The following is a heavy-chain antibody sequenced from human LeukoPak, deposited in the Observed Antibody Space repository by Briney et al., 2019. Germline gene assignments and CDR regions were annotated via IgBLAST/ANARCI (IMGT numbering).Heavy chain of an antibody. CDR1: GFTFSSYG. CDR2: IRYDGSNK. CDR3: AKWGYCGGDCYWSETS. V-gene: IGHV3-30*02. D-gene: IGHD2-21*01. Sequence: GGSLRLSCAASGFTFSSYGMHWVRQAPGKGLEWVAFIRYDGSNKYYADSVKGRFTISRDNSKNTLYLQMNSLRAEDTAVYYCAKWGYCGGDCYWSETSWGPGTLVTVSS. J-gene: IGHJ5*02.